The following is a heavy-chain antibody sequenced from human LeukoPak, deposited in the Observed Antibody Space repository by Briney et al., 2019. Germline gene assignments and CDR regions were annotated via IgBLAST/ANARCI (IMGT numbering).Heavy chain of an antibody. V-gene: IGHV5-10-1*01. CDR1: GYNFTTYW. D-gene: IGHD1-14*01. CDR3: ARLVEFDRIDY. Sequence: GESPKISCKDSGYNFTTYWISWVRQMPGKGLEWMGRIDPSDSYTKYSPSFQGHVTISADKSINTAYLQWSSLKASDTAMYYCARLVEFDRIDYWGQGTLVTVSS. J-gene: IGHJ4*02. CDR2: IDPSDSYT.